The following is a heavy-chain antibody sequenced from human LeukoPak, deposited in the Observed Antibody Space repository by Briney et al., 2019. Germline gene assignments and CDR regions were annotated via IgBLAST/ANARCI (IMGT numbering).Heavy chain of an antibody. CDR2: ISGTGNKE. J-gene: IGHJ4*02. V-gene: IGHV3-11*01. CDR3: ARDYSESEYFFDY. Sequence: GGSLRLSCVTSGFTFSHYYMTWIRQAPGKGLEWVSYISGTGNKEYYADSVKGRFTISRDNAQNSLYLQMSSLRAEDTAIYYCARDYSESEYFFDYWGQGSLVAVSS. D-gene: IGHD1-26*01. CDR1: GFTFSHYY.